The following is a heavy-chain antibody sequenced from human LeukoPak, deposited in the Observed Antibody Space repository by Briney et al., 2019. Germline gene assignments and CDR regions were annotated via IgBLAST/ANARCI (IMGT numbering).Heavy chain of an antibody. CDR3: ARERVTRGYSSSSDSLDI. J-gene: IGHJ3*02. Sequence: GGPLRLSCAASGFTFRSYGMHGVRQAPGKGVEGGANIWYDGSNKYYSDSVKGRFTISRDNSNHTLYLQMDILRAEDTAVYYCARERVTRGYSSSSDSLDIWGQGTLVTVSS. CDR2: IWYDGSNK. V-gene: IGHV3-33*01. CDR1: GFTFRSYG. D-gene: IGHD6-13*01.